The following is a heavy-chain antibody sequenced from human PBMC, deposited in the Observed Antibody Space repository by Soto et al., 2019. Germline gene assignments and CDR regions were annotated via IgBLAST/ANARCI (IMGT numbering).Heavy chain of an antibody. Sequence: KTSETLSLTCTVSGGSISSGGYYWSWIRQHPGKGLEWIGYIYYSGSTYYNPSLKSRVTISVDTSKNQFSLKLSSVTAADTAVYYCAREGITGTSLEGSFDPWGQGTLVTVSS. CDR2: IYYSGST. D-gene: IGHD1-7*01. V-gene: IGHV4-31*03. CDR3: AREGITGTSLEGSFDP. J-gene: IGHJ5*02. CDR1: GGSISSGGYY.